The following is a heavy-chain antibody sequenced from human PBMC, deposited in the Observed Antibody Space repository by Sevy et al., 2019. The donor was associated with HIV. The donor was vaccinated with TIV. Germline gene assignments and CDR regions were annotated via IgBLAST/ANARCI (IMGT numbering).Heavy chain of an antibody. CDR2: IKSEFDGGAI. Sequence: GGSLRLSCTASGFTFSSAWMSWVRQAPGKGLEWVGRIKSEFDGGAIDYAAPVKGRFAISREDSKNTVYLQMNSLKTEDTAVYYCITDPAYRGYDEEVINYYFYGMDVWGQGTTVTVSS. CDR1: GFTFSSAW. V-gene: IGHV3-15*01. D-gene: IGHD5-12*01. CDR3: ITDPAYRGYDEEVINYYFYGMDV. J-gene: IGHJ6*02.